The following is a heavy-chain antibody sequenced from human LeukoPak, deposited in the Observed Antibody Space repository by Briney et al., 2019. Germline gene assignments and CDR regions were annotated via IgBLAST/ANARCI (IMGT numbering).Heavy chain of an antibody. CDR2: IYTSGST. CDR1: GGSISSGSYY. CDR3: ARAKIVVVPAAIEYDAFDI. J-gene: IGHJ3*02. Sequence: KPSQTLSLTCTVSGGSISSGSYYWSWIRQPAGKGLEWIGRIYTSGSTNYNPSLKSRVTISVDTSKNQFSLKLSSVTAADTAVYYCARAKIVVVPAAIEYDAFDIWGQGTMVTVSS. V-gene: IGHV4-61*02. D-gene: IGHD2-2*01.